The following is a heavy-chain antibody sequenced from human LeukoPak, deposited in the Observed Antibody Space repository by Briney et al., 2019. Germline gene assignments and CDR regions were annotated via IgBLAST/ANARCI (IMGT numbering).Heavy chain of an antibody. V-gene: IGHV4-39*07. CDR1: GGSISSSSYY. CDR3: ARDAPYYYDSSGYYYEDY. Sequence: SETLSLTCTVSGGSISSSSYYWGLIRQPPGKGLELIGSIYYSGSTYYNPSLKSRVTISVDTSKNQFSLKLSSVTAADTAVYYCARDAPYYYDSSGYYYEDYWGQGTLVTVSS. CDR2: IYYSGST. J-gene: IGHJ4*02. D-gene: IGHD3-22*01.